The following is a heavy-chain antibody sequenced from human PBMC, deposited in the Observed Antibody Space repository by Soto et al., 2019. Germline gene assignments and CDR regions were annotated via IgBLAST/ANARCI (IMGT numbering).Heavy chain of an antibody. V-gene: IGHV3-23*01. D-gene: IGHD1-26*01. Sequence: EVQLLESGGGLVQPGGSLRLSCAASGFTFSSYAMSWVRQAPGKGLEWVSAISGSGDSTYYADSVKGRFTISRDNFKNTLYRQMNSLRAEDTAVYYCAKGLVSGSYAATDYWGQGTLVTVSS. CDR3: AKGLVSGSYAATDY. J-gene: IGHJ4*02. CDR2: ISGSGDST. CDR1: GFTFSSYA.